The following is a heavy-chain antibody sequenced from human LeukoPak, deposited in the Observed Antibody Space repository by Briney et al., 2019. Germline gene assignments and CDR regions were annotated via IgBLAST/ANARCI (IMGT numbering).Heavy chain of an antibody. D-gene: IGHD6-19*01. CDR3: ARLYTGYSSGWYDY. CDR2: IYPGDSDT. V-gene: IGHV5-51*01. J-gene: IGHJ4*02. Sequence: ESLKISCKGSKYNFTSYWIGWVRQMPGKGLEWMGIIYPGDSDTTYSPSFQGQVTISVDKSITTAYLQWSSLKASDTAMYYCARLYTGYSSGWYDYWGQGTLVTVSS. CDR1: KYNFTSYW.